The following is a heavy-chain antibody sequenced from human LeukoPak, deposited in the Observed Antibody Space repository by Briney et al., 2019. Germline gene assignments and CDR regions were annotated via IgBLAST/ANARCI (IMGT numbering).Heavy chain of an antibody. V-gene: IGHV3-30*18. CDR3: AKVPLRGYYIFYYFDY. CDR1: GFTFSSYG. D-gene: IGHD3-22*01. CDR2: ISYDGSNK. Sequence: PGRSLRLSCAASGFTFSSYGMHWVRQAPGKGLEWVAVISYDGSNKYYADSVKGRFTISRDNSKNTLYLQMNSLRAEDTAVYYCAKVPLRGYYIFYYFDYWGQGTLVTVSS. J-gene: IGHJ4*02.